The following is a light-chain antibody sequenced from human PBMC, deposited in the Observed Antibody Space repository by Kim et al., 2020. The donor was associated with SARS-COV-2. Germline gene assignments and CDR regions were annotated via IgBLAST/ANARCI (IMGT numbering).Light chain of an antibody. CDR2: DVT. V-gene: IGLV2-14*03. CDR1: SSDVGSHNY. Sequence: GQSITITCSGTSSDVGSHNYVSCHQQHPGKAPKLTIYDVTERPAGVSRRFSGSKSGNTASLTISGLQAEDEAHYYCSSFTSSSTVVFGGGTQLTVL. J-gene: IGLJ2*01. CDR3: SSFTSSSTVV.